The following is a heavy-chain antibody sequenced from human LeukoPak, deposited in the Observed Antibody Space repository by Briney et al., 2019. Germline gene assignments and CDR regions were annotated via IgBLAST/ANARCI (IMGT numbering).Heavy chain of an antibody. V-gene: IGHV3-23*01. CDR1: GFTFSSYG. Sequence: GGTLRLSCAASGFTFSSYGMSWVRQAPGKGLEWVSAISGSGGSTYYADSVKGRFTISRDNSKNTLYLQMNSLRAEDTAVYYCARTFSGSGNYYYYYMDVWGKGTTVTISS. CDR2: ISGSGGST. D-gene: IGHD3-10*01. J-gene: IGHJ6*03. CDR3: ARTFSGSGNYYYYYMDV.